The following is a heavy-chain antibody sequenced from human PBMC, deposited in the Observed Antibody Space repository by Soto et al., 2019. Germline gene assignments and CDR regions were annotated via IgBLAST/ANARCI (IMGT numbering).Heavy chain of an antibody. CDR2: IIPILGIA. CDR1: GGTFSSYT. CDR3: AREWEYYDILTGYYXLGGMDV. V-gene: IGHV1-69*04. D-gene: IGHD3-9*01. Sequence: SVKVSCKASGGTFSSYTISWVRQAPGQGLEWMGRIIPILGIANYAQKFQGRVTITADKSTSTAYMELSSLRSEDTAVYYCAREWEYYDILTGYYXLGGMDVWGQ. J-gene: IGHJ6*02.